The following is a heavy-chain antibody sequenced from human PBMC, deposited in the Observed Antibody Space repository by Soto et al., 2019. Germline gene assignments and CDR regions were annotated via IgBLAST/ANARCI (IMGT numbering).Heavy chain of an antibody. CDR1: GGSISSGGYY. D-gene: IGHD6-13*01. V-gene: IGHV4-31*03. Sequence: QVQLQESGPGLVKPSQTLSLTCTVSGGSISSGGYYWSWIRQHPGKGLEWIGYIYYSGSTYYNPSLKRRVTISVDTSKNQFSLKLSSVTAADTAVYSCARGVSSWYEMDYWGQGTLVTVSS. J-gene: IGHJ4*02. CDR2: IYYSGST. CDR3: ARGVSSWYEMDY.